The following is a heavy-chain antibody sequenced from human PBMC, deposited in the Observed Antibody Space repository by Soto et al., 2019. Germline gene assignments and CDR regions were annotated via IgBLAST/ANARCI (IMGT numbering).Heavy chain of an antibody. CDR1: GGTFSSYT. CDR2: IIPILGIA. Sequence: SVKVSCKASGGTFSSYTISWVRQAPGQGLEWMGRIIPILGIANYAQKFQGRVTITADKSTSTAYMELRSLRSDDTAVYYCARWGGYDYVGYFDYWGQGTLVTVSS. J-gene: IGHJ4*02. CDR3: ARWGGYDYVGYFDY. D-gene: IGHD5-12*01. V-gene: IGHV1-69*02.